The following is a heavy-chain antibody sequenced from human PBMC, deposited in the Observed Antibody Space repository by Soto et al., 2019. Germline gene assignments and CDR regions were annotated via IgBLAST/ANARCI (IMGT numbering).Heavy chain of an antibody. V-gene: IGHV3-9*01. D-gene: IGHD6-19*01. CDR1: GFTFDDYA. CDR2: ISWNSGSI. J-gene: IGHJ4*02. CDR3: AKDNQGSGWCLLDY. Sequence: EVQLVESGGGLVQPGRSLRLSCAASGFTFDDYAMHWVRQAPGKGLEWVSGISWNSGSIGYADSVKGRFTISRDNGKNSLYLQMNSLRAEDTALYYCAKDNQGSGWCLLDYWGQGTLVTVSS.